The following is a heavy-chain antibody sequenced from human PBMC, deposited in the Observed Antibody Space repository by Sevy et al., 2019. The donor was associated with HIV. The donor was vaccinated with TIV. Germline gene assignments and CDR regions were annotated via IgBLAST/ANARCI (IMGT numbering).Heavy chain of an antibody. CDR1: GFTFEDYA. CDR3: EKRDSSSWYGNLYYYYYGMDV. J-gene: IGHJ6*02. D-gene: IGHD6-13*01. CDR2: ISWNSGSI. V-gene: IGHV3-9*01. Sequence: SLRLSCAASGFTFEDYAMHWVRQAPGKGLDWFSGISWNSGSIGYADSVKRGFTISRDNAKNSLYLQMNSPRAEETDLYYCEKRDSSSWYGNLYYYYYGMDVWGQGTTVTVSS.